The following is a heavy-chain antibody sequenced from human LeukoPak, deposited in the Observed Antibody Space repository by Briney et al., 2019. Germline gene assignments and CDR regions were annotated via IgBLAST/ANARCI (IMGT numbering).Heavy chain of an antibody. D-gene: IGHD1-26*01. V-gene: IGHV3-30*02. CDR1: GFTFSSYG. J-gene: IGHJ6*03. CDR3: AKSPSGSYYYYYYMDV. CDR2: IRYDGSSK. Sequence: GGSLRLSCAASGFTFSSYGMHWVRQAPGKGLEWAAFIRYDGSSKYYADSVKGRFTISRDNSKNTLYLQMNSLRAEDTAVYYCAKSPSGSYYYYYYMDVWGKGTTVTVSS.